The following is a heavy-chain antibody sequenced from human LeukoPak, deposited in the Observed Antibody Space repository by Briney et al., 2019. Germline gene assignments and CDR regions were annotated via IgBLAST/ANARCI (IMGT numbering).Heavy chain of an antibody. J-gene: IGHJ5*02. CDR2: VYYSGTT. CDR3: ARSSAAEGPTHNWFDP. Sequence: SETLSLTCTVSGGSISSIYNYWGWIRQPPGQGLEWIGSVYYSGTTYNNPSLKSRVTVSVDTSKNQFSLRLTSVTAADTAVYHCARSSAAEGPTHNWFDPWGQGTLVTVSS. D-gene: IGHD6-13*01. CDR1: GGSISSIYNY. V-gene: IGHV4-39*01.